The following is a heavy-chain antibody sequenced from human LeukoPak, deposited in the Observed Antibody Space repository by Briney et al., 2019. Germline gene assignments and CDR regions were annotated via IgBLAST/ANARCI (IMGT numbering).Heavy chain of an antibody. V-gene: IGHV4-39*07. CDR2: IYYSGST. CDR3: ASGVAAPALG. D-gene: IGHD6-13*01. J-gene: IGHJ4*02. Sequence: PSETLSLTCTVSGGSISTTTYYWVWIRQPRGKGLEWIGSIYYSGSTNYNPSLKSRVTISVDTSKNQFSLKLSSVTAADTAVYYCASGVAAPALGWGQGTLVTVSS. CDR1: GGSISTTTYY.